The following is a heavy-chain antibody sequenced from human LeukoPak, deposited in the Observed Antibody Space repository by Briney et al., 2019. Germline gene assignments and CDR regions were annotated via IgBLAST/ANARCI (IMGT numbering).Heavy chain of an antibody. J-gene: IGHJ3*02. CDR1: SDSINSYY. CDR3: ARGRWLPNAFDI. Sequence: AETLPPTCTVSSDSINSYYCNCIRQPPGKGMEWIGYIYYSGRTDYNPSLKSRVTISVDTSKHQFSMKLKSVTAADTAVYFCARGRWLPNAFDIWGQGTMVTVFS. CDR2: IYYSGRT. D-gene: IGHD5-24*01. V-gene: IGHV4-59*01.